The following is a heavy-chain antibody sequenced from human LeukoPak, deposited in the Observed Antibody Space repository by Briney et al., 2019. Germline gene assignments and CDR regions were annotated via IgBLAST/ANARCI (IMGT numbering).Heavy chain of an antibody. D-gene: IGHD3-22*01. CDR3: AKGGPYYDYPTDS. J-gene: IGHJ4*02. Sequence: PGQSLRLSCAASGFTFDDYAMHWVRQPPGKGLDWVAAITWNSDDRVYADSVKGRFTISRDNAQNSLYLQMNRLRPEDTALYYCAKGGPYYDYPTDSWGQGTLVTVSS. V-gene: IGHV3-9*01. CDR1: GFTFDDYA. CDR2: ITWNSDDR.